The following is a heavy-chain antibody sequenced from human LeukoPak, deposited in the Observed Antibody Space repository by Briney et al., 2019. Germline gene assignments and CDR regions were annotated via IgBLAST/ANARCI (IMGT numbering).Heavy chain of an antibody. J-gene: IGHJ6*02. D-gene: IGHD6-13*01. Sequence: PGGSLRLSCAASGFTFSSNYMSWVRQAPGKGLEWVSVIYSGGSTYYADSVKGRFTISRDNSKNTLYLQMNSQRAEDTAVYYCARVIYSSSWYTRSYYYYGMDVWGQGTTVTVSS. CDR2: IYSGGST. CDR3: ARVIYSSSWYTRSYYYYGMDV. V-gene: IGHV3-53*01. CDR1: GFTFSSNY.